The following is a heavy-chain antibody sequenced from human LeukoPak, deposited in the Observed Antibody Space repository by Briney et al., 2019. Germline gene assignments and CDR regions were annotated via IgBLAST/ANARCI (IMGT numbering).Heavy chain of an antibody. J-gene: IGHJ4*02. V-gene: IGHV3-23*01. D-gene: IGHD6-19*01. CDR2: ISGSGGST. CDR1: GFTVSSNY. CDR3: AKGRGQWLVDY. Sequence: PGGSLRLSCAASGFTVSSNYMSWVRQAPGKGLEWVSAISGSGGSTYYADSVKGRFTISRDNSKNTLYLQMNSLRAEDTAVYYCAKGRGQWLVDYWGQGTLVTVSS.